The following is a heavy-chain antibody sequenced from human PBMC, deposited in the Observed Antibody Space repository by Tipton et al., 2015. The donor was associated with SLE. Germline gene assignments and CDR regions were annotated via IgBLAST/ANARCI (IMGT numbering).Heavy chain of an antibody. V-gene: IGHV4-59*08. CDR1: GASVSAHY. J-gene: IGHJ3*02. D-gene: IGHD3-9*01. CDR3: VRHPWLLLFAFDM. CDR2: TVGH. Sequence: TLSLTCTVSGASVSAHYWTWIRQGPGKGLEWIGTVGHNVNPSLKSRVTMSVDTSKKQFSLKLTSVTAADTAVFYCVRHPWLLLFAFDMWGQGTTVTVSS.